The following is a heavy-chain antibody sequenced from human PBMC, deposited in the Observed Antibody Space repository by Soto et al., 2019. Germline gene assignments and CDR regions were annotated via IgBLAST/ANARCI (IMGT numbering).Heavy chain of an antibody. Sequence: SETLSLTCAVSGASIGTNNWWSWVRQPPGKGLEWIGEVYHSGTTNCNPSLKSRVTISIDNSKNQFSLRLTSMTAADTAVYYSAAPGDGESDYWSPGTLVTVSS. J-gene: IGHJ4*02. V-gene: IGHV4-4*02. CDR2: VYHSGTT. CDR1: GASIGTNNW. CDR3: AAPGDGESDY.